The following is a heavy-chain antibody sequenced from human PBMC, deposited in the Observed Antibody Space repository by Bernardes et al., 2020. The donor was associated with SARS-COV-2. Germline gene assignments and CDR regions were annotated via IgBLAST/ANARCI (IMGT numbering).Heavy chain of an antibody. CDR1: GFTFSNYA. J-gene: IGHJ5*02. CDR3: VKETPNSSGWFDL. Sequence: GGSLRLSRAASGFTFSNYALHWVRQAPGKGLDYLSAISNNGVSTYYVDSVKGRFTISRDNYKNTLYLEMSSLRTEDTAIYYCVKETPNSSGWFDLWGQGTLVTVSS. V-gene: IGHV3-64D*06. CDR2: ISNNGVST. D-gene: IGHD6-19*01.